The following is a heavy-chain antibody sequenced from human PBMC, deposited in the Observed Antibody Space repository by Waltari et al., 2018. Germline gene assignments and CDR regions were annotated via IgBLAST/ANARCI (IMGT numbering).Heavy chain of an antibody. J-gene: IGHJ4*02. CDR2: ISGDGRIT. Sequence: EVQLVESGGGLVQPGGSLRISRAASGFTFSNYWMHWVRQVPGKGLVWVSRISGDGRITHYADSVKGRFTISRDNAENTLYLQMNSLTVEDTAVYYCARNYRDYWGQGTLVTVSS. CDR3: ARNYRDY. D-gene: IGHD3-16*02. V-gene: IGHV3-74*01. CDR1: GFTFSNYW.